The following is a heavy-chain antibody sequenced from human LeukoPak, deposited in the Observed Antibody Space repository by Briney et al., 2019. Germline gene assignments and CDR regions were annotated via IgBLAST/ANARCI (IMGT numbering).Heavy chain of an antibody. D-gene: IGHD3-22*01. CDR2: ISRSSGYI. Sequence: GGSLRLSCAASGFTFSSYSMNWVRQAPGKGLEWVSSISRSSGYIYYADSVRGRFTISRDNAENSMFLQMNSLRAEDTAVYYCARDYLDSSGYYKRSSNGFDMWGQGTMVTVSS. J-gene: IGHJ3*02. V-gene: IGHV3-21*06. CDR1: GFTFSSYS. CDR3: ARDYLDSSGYYKRSSNGFDM.